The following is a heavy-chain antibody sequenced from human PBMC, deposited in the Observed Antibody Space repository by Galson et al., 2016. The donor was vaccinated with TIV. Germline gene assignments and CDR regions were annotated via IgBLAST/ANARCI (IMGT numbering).Heavy chain of an antibody. J-gene: IGHJ4*02. CDR3: TRDGRGNWKYVDYFDY. D-gene: IGHD1-1*01. V-gene: IGHV3-30-3*01. CDR1: GFTFDSYT. CDR2: ISHDGNNK. Sequence: SLRLSCAASGFTFDSYTFHWVRQTPGKGLEWVAIISHDGNNKDFADSVQGRFTISRDSSKSTVFLQMNSLRLEGTAVYYCTRDGRGNWKYVDYFDYWGQGTLVTVSS.